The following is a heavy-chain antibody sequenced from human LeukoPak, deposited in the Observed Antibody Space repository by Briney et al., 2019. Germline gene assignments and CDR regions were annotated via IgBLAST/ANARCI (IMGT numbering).Heavy chain of an antibody. CDR1: GYTFTGNY. D-gene: IGHD3-22*01. Sequence: ASVKVSCKASGYTFTGNYMHWVREGPGQGLEWVGWINPNSGGTNYAPKVQGRVTMTRDTSISTAYMERSRLRSDDTAVYYCARPYYYDSSGVSYFDYWGQGTLVTVS. V-gene: IGHV1-2*02. J-gene: IGHJ4*02. CDR3: ARPYYYDSSGVSYFDY. CDR2: INPNSGGT.